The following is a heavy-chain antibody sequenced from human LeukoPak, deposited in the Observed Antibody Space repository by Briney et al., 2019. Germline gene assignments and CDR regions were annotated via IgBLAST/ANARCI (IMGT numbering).Heavy chain of an antibody. CDR3: ATDRARGSLGGAFDI. CDR1: GYNFDRYG. CDR2: ISTYNGNT. D-gene: IGHD1-26*01. Sequence: GASVKVSCKGSGYNFDRYGVNWVRRAPGQGLEWVGWISTYNGNTFYAQKFEGRVSMTTDTSTNTVYMDLRSLRSDDTAVYYCATDRARGSLGGAFDIWGQGTMVTVSS. V-gene: IGHV1-18*04. J-gene: IGHJ3*02.